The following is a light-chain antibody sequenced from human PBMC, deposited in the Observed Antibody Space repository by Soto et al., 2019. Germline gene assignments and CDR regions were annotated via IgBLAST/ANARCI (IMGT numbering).Light chain of an antibody. CDR2: DNN. V-gene: IGLV1-51*01. CDR3: GTWDSSLSGGV. Sequence: QSVLTQPPSVSAAPGQKVTVSCSGSSPNIGINYVSWYQHLPGSAPRLLIYDNNKRPSGIPDRFSGSKSGTSATLGITGLQTGDEADYYCGTWDSSLSGGVFXAGTKLTVL. CDR1: SPNIGINY. J-gene: IGLJ1*01.